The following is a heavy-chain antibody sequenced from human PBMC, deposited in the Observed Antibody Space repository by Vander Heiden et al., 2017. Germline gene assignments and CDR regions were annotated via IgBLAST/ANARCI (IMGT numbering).Heavy chain of an antibody. Sequence: EVQLVESGGGLVQPGGSLRLSCAASGFTFSRYSMNWVRQAPGKGLEWVSYISSSSSTIYYADSGKGRFTISRDNAKNSLYMQMNRLREEETAVYYCARQRGSSGWPAIFDYWGQGTLVTVSS. CDR1: GFTFSRYS. V-gene: IGHV3-48*02. D-gene: IGHD6-19*01. CDR2: ISSSSSTI. CDR3: ARQRGSSGWPAIFDY. J-gene: IGHJ4*02.